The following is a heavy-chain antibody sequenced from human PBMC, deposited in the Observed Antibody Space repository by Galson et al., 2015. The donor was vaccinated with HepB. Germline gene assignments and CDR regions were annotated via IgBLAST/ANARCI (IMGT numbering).Heavy chain of an antibody. CDR3: ARGFYYDSRDGFDF. V-gene: IGHV1-46*03. D-gene: IGHD3-22*01. CDR2: INTDGART. CDR1: GYTFTSYY. J-gene: IGHJ4*02. Sequence: SCKASGYTFTSYYMYWLRQAPGQGLEWMGIINTDGARTNYAQKFQGRVTMTRDTSTGTVYMELSSLGSEDTAVYYFARGFYYDSRDGFDFWSQGTLVTVSS.